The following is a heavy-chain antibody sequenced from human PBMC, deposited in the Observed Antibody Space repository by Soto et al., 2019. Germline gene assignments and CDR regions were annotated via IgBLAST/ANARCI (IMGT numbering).Heavy chain of an antibody. V-gene: IGHV5-51*01. CDR3: ARRYCSGGSCYHYEYYFDY. D-gene: IGHD2-15*01. CDR2: IYPGDSDT. J-gene: IGHJ4*02. CDR1: GYSFTSYW. Sequence: GESLKISCNGSGYSFTSYWIGWVRQMPGKGLEWMGIIYPGDSDTRYSPSFQGQVTISADKSISTAYLQWSSLKASDTAMYYCARRYCSGGSCYHYEYYFDYWGQGTLVTVSS.